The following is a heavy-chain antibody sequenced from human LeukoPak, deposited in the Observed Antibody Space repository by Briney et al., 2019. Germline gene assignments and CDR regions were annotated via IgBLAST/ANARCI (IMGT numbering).Heavy chain of an antibody. CDR2: IYYSGST. CDR1: GGSITSYY. J-gene: IGHJ4*02. D-gene: IGHD4-17*01. Sequence: PSETLSLTCTVSGGSITSYYWSWIRQPPGKGLEWIGYIYYSGSTNYNPSLKSRLSISVDASKNQFSLKLSSVTATDTAVYYCASLTTVTQGYFDSWGQGTLVTVSS. CDR3: ASLTTVTQGYFDS. V-gene: IGHV4-59*08.